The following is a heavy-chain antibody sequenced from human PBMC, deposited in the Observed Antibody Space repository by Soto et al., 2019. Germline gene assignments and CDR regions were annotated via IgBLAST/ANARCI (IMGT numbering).Heavy chain of an antibody. V-gene: IGHV3-21*01. J-gene: IGHJ5*02. CDR1: GFTFRSFT. CDR3: TRDASRDSSARGWFDP. D-gene: IGHD6-13*01. CDR2: ISSNSAYI. Sequence: LGGSLRLSCAASGFTFRSFTMNWVRQAPGKGLEWVSTISSNSAYIYYTDALRGRFTISRDNAKNSLHLQMNSLRAEDTAVYYCTRDASRDSSARGWFDPWGPGTLVTVSS.